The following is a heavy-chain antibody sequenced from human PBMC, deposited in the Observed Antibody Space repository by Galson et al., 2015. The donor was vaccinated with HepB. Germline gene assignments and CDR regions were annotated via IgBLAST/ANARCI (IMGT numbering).Heavy chain of an antibody. J-gene: IGHJ6*03. V-gene: IGHV3-23*01. CDR2: IAATDSRR. CDR3: AKDREDMVVSDYIDV. D-gene: IGHD2-15*01. CDR1: GFTFSTYA. Sequence: SLRLSCAASGFTFSTYAMSWVRQAPGKGLEWVSSIAATDSRRYYADSVKGRFTISRDNSKNVLYLQMNSLRAEDTGVYHCAKDREDMVVSDYIDVWGKGT.